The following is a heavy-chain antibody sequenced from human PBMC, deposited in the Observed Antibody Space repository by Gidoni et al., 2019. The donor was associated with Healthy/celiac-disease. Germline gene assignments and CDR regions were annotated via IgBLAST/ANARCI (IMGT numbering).Heavy chain of an antibody. J-gene: IGHJ4*02. CDR2: ISGSGGST. CDR1: GFTFSSYA. CDR3: AKDDRCSSTSCYPFDY. D-gene: IGHD2-2*01. V-gene: IGHV3-23*01. Sequence: EVQLLESGGGLVQPGGSLRLSCSASGFTFSSYAMSWVRKAPGKGLEWVSAISGSGGSTYYADSVKGRFTISRDNSKNTLYLQMNSLRAEDTAVYYCAKDDRCSSTSCYPFDYWGQGTLVTVSS.